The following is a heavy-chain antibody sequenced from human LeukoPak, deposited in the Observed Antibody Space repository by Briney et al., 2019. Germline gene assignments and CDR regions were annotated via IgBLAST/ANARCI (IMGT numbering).Heavy chain of an antibody. V-gene: IGHV3-30*18. J-gene: IGHJ6*02. D-gene: IGHD5-18*01. CDR2: ISYDGSNK. Sequence: PGRSLRPSCAASGFTFSSYGMHWVRQAPGKGLEWVAVISYDGSNKYYADSVKGRFTISRDNSKNTLYLQMNSLRAEDTAVYYCAKGDQLWLGSYYYYYGMDVWGQGTTVTVSS. CDR3: AKGDQLWLGSYYYYYGMDV. CDR1: GFTFSSYG.